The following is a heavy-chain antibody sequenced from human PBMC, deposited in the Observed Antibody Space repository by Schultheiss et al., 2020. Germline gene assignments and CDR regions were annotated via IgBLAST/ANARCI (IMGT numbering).Heavy chain of an antibody. D-gene: IGHD2-2*01. Sequence: SVKVSCKASGGTFSSYAISWVRQAPGQGLEWMGGIIPIFGTANYAQKFQGRVTITADKSTSTAYMELSSLRSEDTAVYYCAWSQLLLKFDYWGQGTLVTASS. CDR1: GGTFSSYA. CDR3: AWSQLLLKFDY. CDR2: IIPIFGTA. J-gene: IGHJ4*02. V-gene: IGHV1-69*06.